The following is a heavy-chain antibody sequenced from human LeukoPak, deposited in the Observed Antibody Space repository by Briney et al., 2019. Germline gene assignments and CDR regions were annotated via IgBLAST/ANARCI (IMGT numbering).Heavy chain of an antibody. CDR1: GFTFSSYT. Sequence: GGSLRLSCAASGFTFSSYTMSWVRQAPGKGLEWVSAISGSGGSTYYADSVKGRFTISRDNSKNTLYLQMNSLRAEDTAVYYCAGKSTVIDAFDIWGQGTMDTVSS. D-gene: IGHD4-17*01. CDR2: ISGSGGST. CDR3: AGKSTVIDAFDI. V-gene: IGHV3-23*01. J-gene: IGHJ3*02.